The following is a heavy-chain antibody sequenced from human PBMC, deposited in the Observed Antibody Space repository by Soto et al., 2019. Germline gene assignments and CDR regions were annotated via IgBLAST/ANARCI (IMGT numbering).Heavy chain of an antibody. CDR2: INAGNGNT. V-gene: IGHV1-3*01. D-gene: IGHD5-18*01. CDR3: ARDPGYSYGYN. J-gene: IGHJ4*02. Sequence: QVQLVQSGAEVKKPGASVKVSCKASGYTFTSYAMHWVRQAPGQRLEWMGWINAGNGNTKYSQKFQGRVTITRDTSASTAYMELSSLGSEDTAVYYCARDPGYSYGYNWGQGTLVTVSS. CDR1: GYTFTSYA.